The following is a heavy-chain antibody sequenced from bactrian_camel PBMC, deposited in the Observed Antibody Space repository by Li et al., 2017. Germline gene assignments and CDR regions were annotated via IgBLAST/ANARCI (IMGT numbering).Heavy chain of an antibody. CDR1: GHSRGSNC. CDR3: AADRMACLRPSVQLAAYNF. Sequence: VQLVESGGGSVQAGGSLRLSCVVSGHSRGSNCVGWYRLPPGRAPAEREGIAAIRRSGGETWHAGSVKGRFTISPGNATNTVSLQMDSLKPEDTAMYYCAADRMACLRPSVQLAAYNFWGQGTQVTVS. CDR2: IRRSGGET. J-gene: IGHJ4*01. V-gene: IGHV3-3*01.